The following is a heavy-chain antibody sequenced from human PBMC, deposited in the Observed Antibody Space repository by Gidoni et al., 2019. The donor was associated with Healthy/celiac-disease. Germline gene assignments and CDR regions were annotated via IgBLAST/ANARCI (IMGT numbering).Heavy chain of an antibody. V-gene: IGHV4-61*02. CDR2: IYTSGST. CDR1: GGSISSGSYY. Sequence: QVQLQESGPGLVKPSQTMSLTCTVSGGSISSGSYYWSWIRQPAGKGLEWIGRIYTSGSTNYNPSRKSRVTISVDTSKNQFSLKLSSVTAADTAVYYCARELVFGYCSSTSCYTAYMDVWGKGTTVTVSS. D-gene: IGHD2-2*02. J-gene: IGHJ6*03. CDR3: ARELVFGYCSSTSCYTAYMDV.